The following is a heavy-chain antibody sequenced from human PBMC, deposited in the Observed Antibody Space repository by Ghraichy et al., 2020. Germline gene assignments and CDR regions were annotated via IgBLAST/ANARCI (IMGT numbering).Heavy chain of an antibody. CDR2: IRSKANSYAT. CDR3: TRPIERGYGDYVDY. CDR1: GFTFSGSA. J-gene: IGHJ4*02. D-gene: IGHD4-17*01. V-gene: IGHV3-73*01. Sequence: GGSLRLSCAASGFTFSGSAMHWVRQASGKGLEWVGRIRSKANSYATAYAASVKGRFTISRDDSKNTAYLQMNSLKTEDTAVYYCTRPIERGYGDYVDYWGQGTLVTVSA.